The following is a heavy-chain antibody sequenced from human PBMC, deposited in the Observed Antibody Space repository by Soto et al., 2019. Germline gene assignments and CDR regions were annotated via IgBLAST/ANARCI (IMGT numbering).Heavy chain of an antibody. Sequence: LRLSCAASGFTFSSYGRHWVRQAPGKGLEWVAVISHDGSNKYYGDSVKGRFTISRDNSKNTLYLQMNSLRAEDTAVYYCAKDNCISTSCYRLYNWFDPWGQGTLVTVSS. J-gene: IGHJ5*02. V-gene: IGHV3-30*18. D-gene: IGHD2-2*01. CDR2: ISHDGSNK. CDR1: GFTFSSYG. CDR3: AKDNCISTSCYRLYNWFDP.